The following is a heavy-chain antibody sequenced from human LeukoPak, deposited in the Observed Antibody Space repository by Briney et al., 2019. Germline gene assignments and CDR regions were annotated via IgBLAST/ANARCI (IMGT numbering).Heavy chain of an antibody. CDR1: GFTFSSYS. V-gene: IGHV3-23*01. D-gene: IGHD6-19*01. CDR3: AKPRQQWLVQWAFDI. J-gene: IGHJ3*02. CDR2: ISGGGGST. Sequence: GGSLRLSCAASGFTFSSYSMNWVRQAPGKGLEWVSAISGGGGSTYYADSVKGRFTISRDNSKNTLYLQMNSLRAEDTAVYYCAKPRQQWLVQWAFDIWGQGTMVTVSS.